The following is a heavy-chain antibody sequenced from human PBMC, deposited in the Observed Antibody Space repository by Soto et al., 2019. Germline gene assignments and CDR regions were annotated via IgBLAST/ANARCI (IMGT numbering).Heavy chain of an antibody. CDR3: ARRARPDFYYMDV. V-gene: IGHV3-64*01. CDR2: ISSNGVGT. CDR1: GFTLSGYA. Sequence: EVQLAESGGGLAQPGGSLRLSCAASGFTLSGYAMDWVRQAPGKGLEYVSGISSNGVGTYYANSVQGRFTISRDNSKNTVYLQMXXLRPEDMAVYYCARRARPDFYYMDVWGKGTTVTVSS. D-gene: IGHD6-6*01. J-gene: IGHJ6*03.